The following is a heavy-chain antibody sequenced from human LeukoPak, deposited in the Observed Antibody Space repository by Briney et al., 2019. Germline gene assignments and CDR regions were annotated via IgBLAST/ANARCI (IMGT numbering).Heavy chain of an antibody. J-gene: IGHJ6*03. CDR1: GFTFSSYS. CDR3: ARVRLPYYYYYMDV. V-gene: IGHV3-48*01. CDR2: ISSSSSTI. Sequence: GGSLRLSCAASGFTFSSYSMNWVRQAPGKGLEWVSYISSSSSTIYYADSVKGRFTISRDNAKNSLYLQMNSLRAEHTAVYYCARVRLPYYYYYMDVWGKGTTVTVSS.